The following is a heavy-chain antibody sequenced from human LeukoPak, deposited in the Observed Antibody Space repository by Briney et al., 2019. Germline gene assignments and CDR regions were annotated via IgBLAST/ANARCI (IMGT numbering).Heavy chain of an antibody. D-gene: IGHD3-22*01. CDR3: ARGGYYDSSGYDAFDI. Sequence: ASVKVSFTASGGTFSSYAISWVRQAPGQGLEWMGGIIPIFGTANYAQKFQGRATITTDESTSTAYMELSSLRSEDTAVYYCARGGYYDSSGYDAFDIWGQGTMVTVSS. CDR2: IIPIFGTA. V-gene: IGHV1-69*05. J-gene: IGHJ3*02. CDR1: GGTFSSYA.